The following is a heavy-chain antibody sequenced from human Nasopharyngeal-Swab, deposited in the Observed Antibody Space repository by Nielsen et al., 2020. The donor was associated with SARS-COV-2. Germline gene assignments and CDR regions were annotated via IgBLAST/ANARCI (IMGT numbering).Heavy chain of an antibody. V-gene: IGHV4-39*01. CDR2: IYYSGST. J-gene: IGHJ6*03. Sequence: SETLSLTCTVSGGSISSSSYYWGWIRQPPGKGLEWIGSIYYSGSTYYNPSLKSRVTISVDTSKNQFSLKLSSVTAADTAVYYGATYGYGSYYYYYMDVWGKGTTVTVSS. CDR3: ATYGYGSYYYYYMDV. D-gene: IGHD5-18*01. CDR1: GGSISSSSYY.